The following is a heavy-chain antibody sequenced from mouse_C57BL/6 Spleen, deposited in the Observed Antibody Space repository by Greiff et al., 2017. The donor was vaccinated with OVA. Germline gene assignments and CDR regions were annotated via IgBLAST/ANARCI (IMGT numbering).Heavy chain of an antibody. CDR1: GYSITSGYY. D-gene: IGHD2-2*01. Sequence: DVKLVESGPGLVKPSQSLSLTCSVTGYSITSGYYWNWIRQFPGNKLEWMGYISYDGSNNYNPSLKNRISITRDTSKNQFFLKLNSVTTEDTATYYCARWGYLYAMDYWGQGTSVTVSS. CDR3: ARWGYLYAMDY. CDR2: ISYDGSN. V-gene: IGHV3-6*01. J-gene: IGHJ4*01.